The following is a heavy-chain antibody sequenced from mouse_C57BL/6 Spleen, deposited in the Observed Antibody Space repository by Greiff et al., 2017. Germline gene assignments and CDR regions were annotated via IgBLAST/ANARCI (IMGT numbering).Heavy chain of an antibody. CDR2: IDPSDSYT. J-gene: IGHJ3*01. V-gene: IGHV1-69*01. CDR1: GYTFTSYW. CDR3: ARRDDGYYAGY. Sequence: QVQLQQPGAELVMPGASVKLSCKASGYTFTSYWMHWVKQRPGQGLEWIGEIDPSDSYTNYNQKFKGKATLTVDKSSSTAYMQLSSLTSADSAVYYWARRDDGYYAGYWGQGTLVTVSA. D-gene: IGHD2-3*01.